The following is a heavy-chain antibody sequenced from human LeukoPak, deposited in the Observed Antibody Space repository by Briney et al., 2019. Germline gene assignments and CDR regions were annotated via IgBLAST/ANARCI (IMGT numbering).Heavy chain of an antibody. D-gene: IGHD6-6*01. V-gene: IGHV1-69*13. CDR2: IIPIFGTA. CDR1: GGTFSSYA. CDR3: ARSYSSSDTFDY. Sequence: SVKVSCKASGGTFSSYAISWVRQAPGQGLEWMGGIIPIFGTANYAQKFQGRVTITADESTSTAYMELSSLRSEDTAVYYCARSYSSSDTFDYWGQGTLVTVSS. J-gene: IGHJ4*02.